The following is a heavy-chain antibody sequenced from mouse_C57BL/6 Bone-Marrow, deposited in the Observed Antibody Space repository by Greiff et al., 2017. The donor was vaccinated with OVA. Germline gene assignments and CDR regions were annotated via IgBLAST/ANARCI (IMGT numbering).Heavy chain of an antibody. D-gene: IGHD2-5*01. V-gene: IGHV5-4*01. CDR2: ISDGGSYT. J-gene: IGHJ2*01. Sequence: EVQLVESGGGLVKPGGSLKLSCAASGFTFSSYAMSWVRQTPEKRLEWVATISDGGSYTYYPDNVKGRFTISRDNAKNNLYLQMSHLKSEDTAMYYCARYSNYDGFPHWGQGTTLTVSS. CDR3: ARYSNYDGFPH. CDR1: GFTFSSYA.